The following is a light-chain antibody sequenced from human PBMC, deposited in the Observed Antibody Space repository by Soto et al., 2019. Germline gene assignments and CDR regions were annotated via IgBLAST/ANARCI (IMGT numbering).Light chain of an antibody. CDR1: SSDVGGYNY. Sequence: QSVLTQPPSASGTPGQRVTISCTGTSSDVGGYNYVSWYQQHPGKAPKLMIYDVSKRPSGVPDRFSGSKSGNTASLTISGLQAEDEADYYCCSYAGSYTLVFGGGTQLTVL. CDR2: DVS. J-gene: IGLJ2*01. CDR3: CSYAGSYTLV. V-gene: IGLV2-11*01.